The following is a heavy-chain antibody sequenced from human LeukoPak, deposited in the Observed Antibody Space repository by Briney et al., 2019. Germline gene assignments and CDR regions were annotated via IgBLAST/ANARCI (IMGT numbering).Heavy chain of an antibody. CDR3: ARQDGYCSGGSCYSGGVYGTDV. D-gene: IGHD2-15*01. CDR2: IYYSGST. J-gene: IGHJ6*02. Sequence: SETLSLTCTVSGGSISSYYWSWIRQPPGKGLEWIGYIYYSGSTNYNPSLKSRVTISVDTSKNQFSLKLSSVTAADTAVYYCARQDGYCSGGSCYSGGVYGTDVWGQGTTVTVSS. V-gene: IGHV4-59*08. CDR1: GGSISSYY.